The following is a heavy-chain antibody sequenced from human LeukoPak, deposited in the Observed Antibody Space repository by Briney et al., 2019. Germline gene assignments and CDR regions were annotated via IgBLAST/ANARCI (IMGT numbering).Heavy chain of an antibody. CDR3: ARRESGYYYVGAFDI. D-gene: IGHD3-22*01. J-gene: IGHJ3*02. Sequence: PSETLSLTCAVYGGSFSGYYWSWIRQPPGKGLEWIGEINHSGSTNYNPSLKSRVTISVDTSKNQFSLKLSSVTAADTAVYYCARRESGYYYVGAFDIWGQGTMVTVSS. CDR2: INHSGST. CDR1: GGSFSGYY. V-gene: IGHV4-34*01.